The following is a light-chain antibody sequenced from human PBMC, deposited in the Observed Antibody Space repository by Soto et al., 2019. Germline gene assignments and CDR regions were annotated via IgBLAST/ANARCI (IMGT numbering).Light chain of an antibody. CDR2: LAS. V-gene: IGKV2-28*01. CDR1: QSLQHSNGYNY. J-gene: IGKJ1*01. Sequence: DIVMTQSPLSLPVTPGEPASISCRSSQSLQHSNGYNYLDWYVQKPGQSPQILIYLASNRASGVPERCSGSGSGTYFTLKISRVEAEDVGTYYCMQALQTPAFGQGTKVEIK. CDR3: MQALQTPA.